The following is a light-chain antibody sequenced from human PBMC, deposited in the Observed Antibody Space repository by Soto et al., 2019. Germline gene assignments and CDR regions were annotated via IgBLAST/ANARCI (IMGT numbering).Light chain of an antibody. CDR1: QGISSY. J-gene: IGKJ5*01. CDR3: QKLNSYPPT. Sequence: EIQLTQSPFFLTASVGDIVAITCRASQGISSYLAWYQQKPGKAPQLLIYAASTLQSGVPSRFSGSGSRTEFTLTISSLQPEDFSTYYCQKLNSYPPTFGQGTRLEIK. V-gene: IGKV1-9*01. CDR2: AAS.